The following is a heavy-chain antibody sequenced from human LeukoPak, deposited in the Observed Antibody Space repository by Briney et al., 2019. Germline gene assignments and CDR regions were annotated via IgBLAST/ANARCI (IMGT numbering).Heavy chain of an antibody. CDR1: GGSISSYYW. J-gene: IGHJ4*02. Sequence: TLSLTCTVSGGSISSYYWSWIRQPPGKALEWLALIYWDDDKEYSPSLKSRLTITKDTSKNQVILTMTNMDPVDTATYFCAHRGGLSTWSLYGFDSWGQGTQVSVSS. CDR2: IYWDDDK. V-gene: IGHV2-5*08. D-gene: IGHD2/OR15-2a*01. CDR3: AHRGGLSTWSLYGFDS.